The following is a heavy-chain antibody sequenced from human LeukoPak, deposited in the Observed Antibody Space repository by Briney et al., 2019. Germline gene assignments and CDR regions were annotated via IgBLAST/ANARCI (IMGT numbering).Heavy chain of an antibody. J-gene: IGHJ6*03. D-gene: IGHD6-6*01. CDR3: ARGKRSSLGPYYYYYYMDV. Sequence: SETLSLTCAVYGGSFSGYYWSWIRQPPGKGLEWIGEINHSGSTNYNPSLKSRVTISVDTSKNQFSLKLSSVTAADTAVYYCARGKRSSLGPYYYYYYMDVWGKGTTVTVSS. CDR2: INHSGST. V-gene: IGHV4-34*01. CDR1: GGSFSGYY.